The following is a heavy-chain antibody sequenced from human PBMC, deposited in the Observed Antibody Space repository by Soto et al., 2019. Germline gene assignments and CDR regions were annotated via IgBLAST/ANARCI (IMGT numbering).Heavy chain of an antibody. D-gene: IGHD6-13*01. Sequence: ASVKVSCKASGYTFTSYAMHWVRQAPGQRLEWMGWINAGNGNTKYSQKFQGRFTITRDTSASTAYMELSSLRSEDTAVYYCARVDSSSLSVDYWGQGTLVTVPQ. CDR3: ARVDSSSLSVDY. J-gene: IGHJ4*02. CDR1: GYTFTSYA. V-gene: IGHV1-3*01. CDR2: INAGNGNT.